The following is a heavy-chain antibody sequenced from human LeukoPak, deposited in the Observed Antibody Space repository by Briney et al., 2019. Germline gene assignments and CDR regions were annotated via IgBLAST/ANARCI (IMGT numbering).Heavy chain of an antibody. CDR1: RFIFSDYY. CDR2: ISTSGSTI. Sequence: PGGSLRLSCAASRFIFSDYYMTWIRQAPGKGLEWVSYISTSGSTIYYADPVKGRFTISRDNAKNSLYLQMNSLRAEDTAVYYCARSRYVWGSYDYWGQGTLVTVSS. D-gene: IGHD3-16*01. J-gene: IGHJ4*02. CDR3: ARSRYVWGSYDY. V-gene: IGHV3-11*01.